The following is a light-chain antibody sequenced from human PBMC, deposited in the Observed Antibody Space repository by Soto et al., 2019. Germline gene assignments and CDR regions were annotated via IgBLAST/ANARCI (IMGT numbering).Light chain of an antibody. CDR3: SSYTSTTTRV. CDR1: SSDVGGYNY. CDR2: EVS. Sequence: QSALTQPASVSGSPGQSITISCTGTSSDVGGYNYVSWYQQHPGKGPKLMIYEVSNRPSGVSNRFSGSKSGNTATLTISGLQAADEADYYCSSYTSTTTRVFGTRTKVTLL. V-gene: IGLV2-14*03. J-gene: IGLJ1*01.